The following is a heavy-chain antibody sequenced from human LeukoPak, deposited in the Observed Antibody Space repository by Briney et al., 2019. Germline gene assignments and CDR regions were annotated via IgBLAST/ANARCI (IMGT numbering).Heavy chain of an antibody. Sequence: PGGSLRLSCSASGFTFSSYSMNWVRQAPGKGLEWVSSISSSSSYIYYADSVKGRFTISRDNSKNTLYLQMNSLRAEDTAVYYCAIPSGSSWSPFDYWGQGTLVTVSS. CDR1: GFTFSSYS. D-gene: IGHD6-13*01. CDR3: AIPSGSSWSPFDY. CDR2: ISSSSSYI. J-gene: IGHJ4*02. V-gene: IGHV3-21*04.